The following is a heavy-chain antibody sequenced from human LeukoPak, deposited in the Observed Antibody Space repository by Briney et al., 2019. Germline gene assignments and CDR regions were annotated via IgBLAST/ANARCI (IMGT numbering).Heavy chain of an antibody. Sequence: SGGSLRLSCAASGFTFSSYGMHWVRQAPGKGLEWVAFIRYDGSNKYYADSVKGRFTISRDNSKNTLYLQMNSLRAEDTAVYYCASLPSAAGTRFLDYYYGMDVWGQGTTVTVSS. J-gene: IGHJ6*02. V-gene: IGHV3-30*02. CDR2: IRYDGSNK. CDR3: ASLPSAAGTRFLDYYYGMDV. D-gene: IGHD6-13*01. CDR1: GFTFSSYG.